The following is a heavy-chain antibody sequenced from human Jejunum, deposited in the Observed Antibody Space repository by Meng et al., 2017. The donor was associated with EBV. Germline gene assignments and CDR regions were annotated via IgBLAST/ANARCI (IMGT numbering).Heavy chain of an antibody. Sequence: QVQLQGAGPGLGKPAGTLSLTCAVSSGSISSSNWWSWVRQPPGKVLGAIGENYHNGNTNYNPSLKSRVTISVDKSKNQFSLKLNSVTAADTAVYYCARADSSGPWHFDYWGQGTLVTASS. CDR3: ARADSSGPWHFDY. J-gene: IGHJ4*02. CDR1: SGSISSSNW. V-gene: IGHV4-4*02. D-gene: IGHD3-22*01. CDR2: NYHNGNT.